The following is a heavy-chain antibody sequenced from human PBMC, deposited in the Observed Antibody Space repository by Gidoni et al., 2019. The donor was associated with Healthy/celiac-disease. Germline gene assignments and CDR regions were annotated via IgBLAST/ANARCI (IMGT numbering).Heavy chain of an antibody. CDR3: ARKLPGYSYGSYYFDY. V-gene: IGHV2-70*15. Sequence: QVTLRESAPALVTLTQTLTLTCPFSGLSVRTSGMFVSWIRQPPGKALEWLARMDWDDDKYYSTYLKTRLTISEDTSKNQVVLTMTNMDPVDTASYYCARKLPGYSYGSYYFDYWGQGTLVTVSS. CDR1: GLSVRTSGMF. D-gene: IGHD5-18*01. CDR2: MDWDDDK. J-gene: IGHJ4*02.